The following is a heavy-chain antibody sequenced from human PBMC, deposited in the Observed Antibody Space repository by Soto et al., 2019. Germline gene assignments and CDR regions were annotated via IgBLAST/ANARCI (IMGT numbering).Heavy chain of an antibody. CDR3: ARVSSGWYSRRYFQH. J-gene: IGHJ1*01. V-gene: IGHV1-8*01. CDR2: MNPNSGNT. Sequence: ASVKVSCKASGYTFTSYDINWVRQATGQGLEWMGWMNPNSGNTGYAQKFQGRVTMTRNTSTSTAYMELSSLRSEDTAVYYCARVSSGWYSRRYFQHWGQGTLVTVSS. CDR1: GYTFTSYD. D-gene: IGHD6-19*01.